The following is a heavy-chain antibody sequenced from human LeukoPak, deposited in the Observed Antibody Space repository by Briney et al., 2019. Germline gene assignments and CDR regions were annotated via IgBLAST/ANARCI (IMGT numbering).Heavy chain of an antibody. CDR3: ARGSGDHRGVFDY. D-gene: IGHD3-3*01. CDR1: GYPFTIYY. CDR2: IIPGGGTT. V-gene: IGHV1-46*01. J-gene: IGHJ4*02. Sequence: ASVKVSCKAFGYPFTIYYLNWLRQAPGKGLEWMGIIIPGGGTTSYAQKFQGRVTVTRDTSTTTLYLDLNSLTSEDTAVYYCARGSGDHRGVFDYWGQGTLVTVSS.